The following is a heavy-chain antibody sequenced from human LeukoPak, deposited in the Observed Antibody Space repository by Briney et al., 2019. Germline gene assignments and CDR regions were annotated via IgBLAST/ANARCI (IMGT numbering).Heavy chain of an antibody. Sequence: HSGGSLRLSCAASGFTFSSYGMHWVRQAPGKGLEWVALIRYDGSNKYYADSVKGRFTISRDNSKNTLYLQMNSLRAEDTAVYYCAKVFMTTVDYWGQGTLVTVSS. CDR3: AKVFMTTVDY. J-gene: IGHJ4*02. D-gene: IGHD4-11*01. CDR1: GFTFSSYG. CDR2: IRYDGSNK. V-gene: IGHV3-30*02.